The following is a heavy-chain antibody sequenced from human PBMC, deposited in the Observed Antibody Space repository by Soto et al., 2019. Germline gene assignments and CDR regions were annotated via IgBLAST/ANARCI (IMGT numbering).Heavy chain of an antibody. D-gene: IGHD1-26*01. Sequence: SETLSLTCTVSVGSISSGDYYWSWIRQPPGKSLEWIGYIYYSGSTYYKQSLKSRVTISVDTSKNQFSLKLSSVTAADSAMYFCARHPIYIVGATPYYYYGMDVWGQGTTVTVSS. CDR2: IYYSGST. J-gene: IGHJ6*02. CDR3: ARHPIYIVGATPYYYYGMDV. V-gene: IGHV4-30-4*01. CDR1: VGSISSGDYY.